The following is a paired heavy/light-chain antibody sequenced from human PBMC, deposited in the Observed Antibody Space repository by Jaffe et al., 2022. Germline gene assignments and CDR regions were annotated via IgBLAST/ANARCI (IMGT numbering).Light chain of an antibody. CDR3: QQYYSAPLT. Sequence: DIVMTQSPDSLAVSLGERATINCKSSQSVLYISNNKNSLAWYQQKPGQPPKLLIYWASTRESGVPDRFSGSGSGTDFTLTISSLQPEDVAVYYCQQYYSAPLTFGGGTKVEIK. V-gene: IGKV4-1*01. CDR1: QSVLYISNNKNS. CDR2: WAS. J-gene: IGKJ4*01.
Heavy chain of an antibody. CDR2: INPHSGGT. Sequence: QVQLVQSGAEVKKPGASVKVSCKASGYTFNDFYMHWVRQAPGQGLEWMGWINPHSGGTNYAQKFLGRVTLTRDTSMSTAYMEMSRLRSDDTAVYYCARDSGRDNSGFDLWGQGTLVTVSS. V-gene: IGHV1-2*02. D-gene: IGHD3-22*01. CDR1: GYTFNDFY. J-gene: IGHJ4*02. CDR3: ARDSGRDNSGFDL.